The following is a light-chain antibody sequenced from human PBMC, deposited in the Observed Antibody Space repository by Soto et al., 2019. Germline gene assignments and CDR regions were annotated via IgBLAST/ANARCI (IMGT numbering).Light chain of an antibody. CDR2: WAS. V-gene: IGKV4-1*01. J-gene: IGKJ1*01. Sequence: DIVMTQSPDSLAVSLGESATINCKSSQSVLYSSNNKNYLAWYQQKPGQPPKLLIYWASIRESGVPYRFSGSGSGTDFTLTISSLQAEDLAVYYCQQYYSTPQTFGQGTKVEIK. CDR1: QSVLYSSNNKNY. CDR3: QQYYSTPQT.